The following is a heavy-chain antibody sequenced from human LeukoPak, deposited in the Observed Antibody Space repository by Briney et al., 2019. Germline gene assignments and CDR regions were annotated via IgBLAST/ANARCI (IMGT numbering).Heavy chain of an antibody. J-gene: IGHJ4*02. V-gene: IGHV1-18*01. D-gene: IGHD6-13*01. CDR3: ARDDSGYSSNWFPFDY. CDR2: ISAYNGNT. CDR1: GYTYTTYG. Sequence: GASVKVSCKASGYTYTTYGISWVRQAPGHSLEWMGWISAYNGNTYYAQNFQGRVTMTTDTSTNTAYMELRSLRSDDTAVYYCARDDSGYSSNWFPFDYWGQGTLVTVSS.